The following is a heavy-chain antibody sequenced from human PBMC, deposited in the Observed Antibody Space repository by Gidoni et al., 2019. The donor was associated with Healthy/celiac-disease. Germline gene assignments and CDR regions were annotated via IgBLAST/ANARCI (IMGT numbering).Heavy chain of an antibody. D-gene: IGHD1-26*01. CDR1: GFTFSGYG. CDR2: IWYDGSNK. J-gene: IGHJ4*02. CDR3: ARAHSGSYLTSFDY. V-gene: IGHV3-33*01. Sequence: QVQLVESGGGVVQPGRSLRLSCARSGFTFSGYGLHWVRQAPGKGGEGVAVIWYDGSNKYYADSVKGRFTISRDNSKNTLYLQMNSLRAEDTAVYYCARAHSGSYLTSFDYWGQGTLVTVSS.